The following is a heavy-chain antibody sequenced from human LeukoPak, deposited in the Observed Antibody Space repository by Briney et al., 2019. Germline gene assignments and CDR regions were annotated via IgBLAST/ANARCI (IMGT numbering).Heavy chain of an antibody. CDR3: ASSYGSSAYYPFDY. V-gene: IGHV3-23*01. Sequence: GGSLRLSCAASGFXFRNNAISWVRQAPGKGLEWISLISDSGGSTNYADSVKGRFTISRDNSKNTLYLQMNTLRAEDTAIYYCASSYGSSAYYPFDYWGQGTLVTVFS. CDR2: ISDSGGST. J-gene: IGHJ4*02. CDR1: GFXFRNNA. D-gene: IGHD3-22*01.